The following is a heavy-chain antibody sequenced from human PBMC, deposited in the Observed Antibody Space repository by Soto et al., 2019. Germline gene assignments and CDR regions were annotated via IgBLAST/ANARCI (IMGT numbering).Heavy chain of an antibody. J-gene: IGHJ3*02. CDR3: ARTRGYSYGRDAFDI. CDR1: GFTFSDYY. Sequence: TGGSLRLSCAASGFTFSDYYMSWIRQAPGKGLEWVSYISSSSSYTNYADSVKGRFTISRDNAKNSLYLQMNSLRAEDTAVYYCARTRGYSYGRDAFDIWGQGTMVTVS. CDR2: ISSSSSYT. D-gene: IGHD5-18*01. V-gene: IGHV3-11*06.